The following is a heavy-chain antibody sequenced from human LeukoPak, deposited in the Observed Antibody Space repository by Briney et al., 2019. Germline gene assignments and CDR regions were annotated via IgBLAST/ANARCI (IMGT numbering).Heavy chain of an antibody. CDR1: GFTFSNAR. J-gene: IGHJ4*02. CDR3: TNIHVADY. V-gene: IGHV3-15*01. CDR2: IQSKTDGGTK. Sequence: GGSLRLSCAASGFTFSNARMSWVRQAPGKGLEWVGRIQSKTDGGTKNYAAAVEGRFTISRDDSKNTLYLQMNSLKTEDTAVYFCTNIHVADYWRQGTLVTVSS. D-gene: IGHD5-18*01.